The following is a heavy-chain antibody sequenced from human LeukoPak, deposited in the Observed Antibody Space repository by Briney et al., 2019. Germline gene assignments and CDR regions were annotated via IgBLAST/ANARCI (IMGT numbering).Heavy chain of an antibody. CDR2: ISSTSSYI. V-gene: IGHV3-21*01. CDR1: RFTFSSYS. Sequence: GGSLRLSCAASRFTFSSYSMNWVRQAPGKGLEWVSSISSTSSYIYYADSVKGRFTISRDNAKNSLYLQMNSLRAEDTAVYYCAREWDDILTGQFNWGQGTLVTVSS. J-gene: IGHJ4*02. CDR3: AREWDDILTGQFN. D-gene: IGHD3-9*01.